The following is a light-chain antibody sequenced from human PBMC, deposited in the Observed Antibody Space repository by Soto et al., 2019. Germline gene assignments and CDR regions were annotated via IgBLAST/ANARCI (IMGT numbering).Light chain of an antibody. CDR2: DVS. V-gene: IGLV2-11*01. Sequence: QSALTQPRSVSGSPGQSVTISCTGTSSDVGAYNYVSWYQQHPGKAPKVIIYDVSKRPSGVPDRFSGSKSGSTASLTISGLQAVDESDYYCSSFAGRSTVVFGGGTKLTVL. J-gene: IGLJ2*01. CDR1: SSDVGAYNY. CDR3: SSFAGRSTVV.